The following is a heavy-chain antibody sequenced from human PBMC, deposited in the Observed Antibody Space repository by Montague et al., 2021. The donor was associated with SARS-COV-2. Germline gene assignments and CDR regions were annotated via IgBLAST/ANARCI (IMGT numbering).Heavy chain of an antibody. CDR2: IYYSGTT. J-gene: IGHJ4*02. V-gene: IGHV4-39*02. D-gene: IGHD3-10*01. Sequence: TLSLTCSVSSGSIISSGYYLGWIRQPPGKELEWIGNIYYSGTTYYNPSLQSRGTISVDTSKNHLSLRLSSVTAADTAVYFCARGMIRGVTTPFDYWGQGSQVTVSS. CDR1: SGSIISSGYY. CDR3: ARGMIRGVTTPFDY.